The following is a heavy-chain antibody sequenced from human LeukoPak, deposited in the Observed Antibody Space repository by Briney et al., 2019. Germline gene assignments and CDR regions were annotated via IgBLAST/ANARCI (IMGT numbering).Heavy chain of an antibody. CDR1: GFTFRNYS. CDR3: AKDVNVGGDYFDY. CDR2: IRYDGSIK. Sequence: GGSLRLSCAASGFTFRNYSMHWVRLAPGKGLEWVAFIRYDGSIKYYVDSVEGRFTVSRDNSKNTLYLQMNSLRAEDTAIYYCAKDVNVGGDYFDYWGQGTLVTVSS. J-gene: IGHJ4*02. V-gene: IGHV3-30*02. D-gene: IGHD3-10*01.